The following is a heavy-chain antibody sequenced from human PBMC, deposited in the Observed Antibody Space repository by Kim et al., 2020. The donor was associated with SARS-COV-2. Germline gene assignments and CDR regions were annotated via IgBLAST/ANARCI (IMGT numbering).Heavy chain of an antibody. CDR3: ARGGNSSGWYYFDY. V-gene: IGHV3-66*01. Sequence: GGSLRLSCAASGFTVSNNYMSWVRQAPGKGLEWVSIIYSGDFTYYADSVKGRFTICRDNSKNSLYLQMNSLRAEDTAVYYCARGGNSSGWYYFDYWGQGALVTVSS. J-gene: IGHJ4*02. CDR2: IYSGDFT. CDR1: GFTVSNNY. D-gene: IGHD6-19*01.